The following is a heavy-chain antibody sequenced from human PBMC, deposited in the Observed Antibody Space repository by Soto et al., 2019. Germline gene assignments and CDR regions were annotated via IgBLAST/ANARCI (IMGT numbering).Heavy chain of an antibody. Sequence: QVPLVQSGAEVKKPGASVKVSCAAPGYTFTIYAIHWVRQAPGQRLEWMGWINAGNGNTKYSQKFQGRLTITKDTSASTTYMELSSLRSEDTALYNCARDPRGHAPGPWGPGTLVTVSS. CDR3: ARDPRGHAPGP. V-gene: IGHV1-3*01. J-gene: IGHJ5*02. CDR2: INAGNGNT. CDR1: GYTFTIYA. D-gene: IGHD5-12*01.